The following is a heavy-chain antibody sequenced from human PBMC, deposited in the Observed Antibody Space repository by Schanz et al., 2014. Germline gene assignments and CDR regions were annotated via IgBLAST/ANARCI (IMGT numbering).Heavy chain of an antibody. CDR1: GYTFTGYS. V-gene: IGHV1-46*01. CDR2: INPIDGST. CDR3: ARGICTASGCYDAFDL. D-gene: IGHD5-18*01. J-gene: IGHJ3*01. Sequence: QVQLVQSGADVKKPGASVKVSCKASGYTFTGYSMHWLRQAPGQGLEWMGLINPIDGSTTYVWGFHGRLTMTRDTSTTTVYMDLSPLRSEDTAVYYCARGICTASGCYDAFDLWGQGTLVTVSS.